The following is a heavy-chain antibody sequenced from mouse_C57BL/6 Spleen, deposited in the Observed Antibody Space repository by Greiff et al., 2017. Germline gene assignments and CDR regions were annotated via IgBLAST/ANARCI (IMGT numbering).Heavy chain of an antibody. V-gene: IGHV1-19*01. CDR3: AYYGSSGYFDY. Sequence: VQLQQSGPVLVKPGASVKMSCKASGYTFTDYYMNWVKQSHGKSLEWIGVINPYNGGTSYNQKFKGKATLTVDKSSRTAYMELNSLTSEDSAVYYCAYYGSSGYFDYWGQGTTLTVSS. CDR2: INPYNGGT. CDR1: GYTFTDYY. D-gene: IGHD1-1*01. J-gene: IGHJ2*01.